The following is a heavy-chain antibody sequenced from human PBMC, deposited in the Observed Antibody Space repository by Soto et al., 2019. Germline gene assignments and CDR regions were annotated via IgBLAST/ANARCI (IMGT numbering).Heavy chain of an antibody. Sequence: GGTLRLSCSASGFTFSSYAMHWVRQAPGKGLEYVSAISSNGGSTYYSDSVKGRFTISRDTSKNTLYLQMSSLRAEDTAAYYCVKDLPWNYGAGGQGTLVAVSS. J-gene: IGHJ4*02. CDR3: VKDLPWNYGA. CDR2: ISSNGGST. CDR1: GFTFSSYA. D-gene: IGHD1-7*01. V-gene: IGHV3-64D*06.